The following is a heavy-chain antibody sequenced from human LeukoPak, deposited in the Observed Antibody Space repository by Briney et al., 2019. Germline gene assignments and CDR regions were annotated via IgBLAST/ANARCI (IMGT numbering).Heavy chain of an antibody. V-gene: IGHV4-34*01. J-gene: IGHJ4*02. CDR2: INHSGST. CDR3: ARGDIVVVVAATYFDY. Sequence: SETLSLTCAVYGGSFSGYYWSWIRQPPGKGLEWIGEINHSGSTNYNPSLKSRVTISVDTSKNQFSLKLCSVTAADTAVYYCARGDIVVVVAATYFDYWGQGTLVTVSS. D-gene: IGHD2-15*01. CDR1: GGSFSGYY.